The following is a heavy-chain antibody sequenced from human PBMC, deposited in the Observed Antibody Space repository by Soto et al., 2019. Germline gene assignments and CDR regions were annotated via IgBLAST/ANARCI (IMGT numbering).Heavy chain of an antibody. CDR2: IIPIFGTA. Sequence: QVQLVQSGAEVKKPGSSVKVSCKASGGTLSSYAISWVRQAPGQGLEWMGGIIPIFGTANYAQKSQGRVTITADKSTSPAYMELSSLRSEDTAVYYCASWGIAAAGGGEYWGQGTLVTVSS. V-gene: IGHV1-69*06. CDR1: GGTLSSYA. J-gene: IGHJ4*02. D-gene: IGHD6-13*01. CDR3: ASWGIAAAGGGEY.